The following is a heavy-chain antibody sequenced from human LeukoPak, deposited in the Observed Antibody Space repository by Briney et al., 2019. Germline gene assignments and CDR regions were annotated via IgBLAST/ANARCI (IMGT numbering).Heavy chain of an antibody. J-gene: IGHJ4*02. CDR3: ARGGWHEGTLSSHNFDY. V-gene: IGHV1-18*01. CDR2: ISAYNGNT. D-gene: IGHD6-19*01. Sequence: GASVKVSCKASGYTFTSYGISWVRQAPGQGLEWMGWISAYNGNTNYAQKLQGRVTMTTDTSTSTAYVELRSLRSDDTAVYYCARGGWHEGTLSSHNFDYWGQGTLVTVSS. CDR1: GYTFTSYG.